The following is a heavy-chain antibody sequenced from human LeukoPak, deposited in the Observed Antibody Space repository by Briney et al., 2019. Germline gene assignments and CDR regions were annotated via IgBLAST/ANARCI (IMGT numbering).Heavy chain of an antibody. CDR2: ISGSGGST. V-gene: IGHV3-23*01. J-gene: IGHJ4*02. Sequence: GGSLRLSCAASGFTFSSYAVSWVRQAPGKGLDWVSAISGSGGSTYYADSVKGRFTISRDNSKNTLLLQMNSLSAEDTAVYYCAKALDSSSWYGFYFDYWGQGTLVTVSS. CDR3: AKALDSSSWYGFYFDY. D-gene: IGHD6-13*01. CDR1: GFTFSSYA.